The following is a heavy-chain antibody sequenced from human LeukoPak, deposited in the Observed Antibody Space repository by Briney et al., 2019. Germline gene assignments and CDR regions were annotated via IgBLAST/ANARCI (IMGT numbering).Heavy chain of an antibody. CDR1: GFTFSSYA. V-gene: IGHV3-64*01. CDR2: ISSNGGST. CDR3: ARAHYYGSGSYYPI. J-gene: IGHJ4*02. D-gene: IGHD3-10*01. Sequence: GGSLRLSCAASGFTFSSYAMHWVRQAPGKGLEYVSAISSNGGSTYYANSVKGRFTISRDNSKNTLYLQMGSLRAEDMAVYYCARAHYYGSGSYYPIWGQGTLVTVSS.